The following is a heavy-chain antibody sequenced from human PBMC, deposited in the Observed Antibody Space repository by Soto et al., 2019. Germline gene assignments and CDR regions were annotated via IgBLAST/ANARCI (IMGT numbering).Heavy chain of an antibody. CDR1: GYTFTSYG. J-gene: IGHJ6*02. D-gene: IGHD4-17*01. CDR3: ARAGVMTTVTTRYSYFGMVA. V-gene: IGHV1-18*01. CDR2: ISAYNGNT. Sequence: ASVKVSCKASGYTFTSYGISWVRQAPGQGLEWMGWISAYNGNTNYAQKLQGRVTMTTDTSTSTAYMELRSLRSDDTAVYYCARAGVMTTVTTRYSYFGMVAWGQGTTITVS.